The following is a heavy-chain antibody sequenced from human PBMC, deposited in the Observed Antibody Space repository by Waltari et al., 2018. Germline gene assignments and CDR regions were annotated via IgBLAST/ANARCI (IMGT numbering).Heavy chain of an antibody. CDR2: INHSGST. V-gene: IGHV4-34*01. J-gene: IGHJ4*02. CDR3: ARQVGPDSSGYY. CDR1: GGSFSGYY. D-gene: IGHD3-22*01. Sequence: QVQLQQWGAGMLKPSETLSLTCAVYGGSFSGYYLGWIRQPPGKGLEWIGEINHSGSTNYNPSLKSRVTISVDTSKNQFSLKLSSVTAADTAVYYCARQVGPDSSGYYWGQGTLVTVSS.